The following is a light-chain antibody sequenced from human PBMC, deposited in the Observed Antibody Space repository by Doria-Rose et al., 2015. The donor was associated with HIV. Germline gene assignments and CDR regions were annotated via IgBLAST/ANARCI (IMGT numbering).Light chain of an antibody. V-gene: IGKV1-5*03. Sequence: DIRVTQSPSTLSASVGDRVTITCRASQSISNWLAWYQQKPGQAPKLLIYKASTLQSGVPSRFRGSGSGTEFTLTINSLQPDDFATYYCQHLDKYFSWTFGHGTKVDIK. CDR1: QSISNW. J-gene: IGKJ1*01. CDR3: QHLDKYFSWT. CDR2: KAS.